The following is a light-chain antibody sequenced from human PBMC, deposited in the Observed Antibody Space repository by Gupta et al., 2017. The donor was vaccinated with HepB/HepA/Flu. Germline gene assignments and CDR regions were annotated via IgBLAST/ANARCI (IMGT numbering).Light chain of an antibody. CDR3: AAQDDSRSSWV. Sequence: SVLTPPPSASGHPGQRVTISCSGSSSNIGRHYVYWYQQPPGPAPNLLMYGNDRRRSGVPDRFSGSTYGTSATLTITGLRSEDETDYYCAAQDDSRSSWVFGGGTKLTVL. J-gene: IGLJ3*02. CDR2: GND. V-gene: IGLV1-47*01. CDR1: SSNIGRHY.